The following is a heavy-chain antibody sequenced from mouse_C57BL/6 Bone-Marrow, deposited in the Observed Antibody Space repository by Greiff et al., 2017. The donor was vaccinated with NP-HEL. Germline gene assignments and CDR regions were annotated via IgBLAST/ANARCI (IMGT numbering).Heavy chain of an antibody. Sequence: QVQLQQPGAELVRPGTSVTLSCKASGYTFTSYWMHWVKQRPGQGLEWLGVIDPSDSYTNYNQKFKGKATLTVDTSSSTAYMQLSSLTSEDAAVEYCAVVSAWFADWGQGTLVTVSA. CDR1: GYTFTSYW. CDR3: AVVSAWFAD. CDR2: IDPSDSYT. V-gene: IGHV1-59*01. J-gene: IGHJ3*01.